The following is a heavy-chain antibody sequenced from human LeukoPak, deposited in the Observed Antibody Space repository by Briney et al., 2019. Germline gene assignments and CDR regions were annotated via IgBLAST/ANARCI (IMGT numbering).Heavy chain of an antibody. D-gene: IGHD3-22*01. CDR2: IKSKSNGGTT. V-gene: IGHV3-15*07. J-gene: IGHJ4*02. Sequence: PGRSLRLSCAASGFTFNNVWMNWGRQAPGKGLEWVGRIKSKSNGGTTEYAAPVKGRFTILRDDSKNTLYLQMNSLKTEDTAVYYCMLGSGSYDSSDFDYWGQGTLVTVSS. CDR3: MLGSGSYDSSDFDY. CDR1: GFTFNNVW.